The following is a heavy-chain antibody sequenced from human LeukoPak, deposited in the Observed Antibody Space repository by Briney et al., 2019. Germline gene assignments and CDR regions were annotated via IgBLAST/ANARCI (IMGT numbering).Heavy chain of an antibody. D-gene: IGHD6-19*01. J-gene: IGHJ4*02. Sequence: SVKVSCKASGGTFSSYAISWVRQAPGQGLEWMGGIIPILGTANYAQKFQGRVTITADESTSTAYMELSSLRSEDAAVYYCARGGHPGYSSGWYYYWGQGTLVTVSS. CDR3: ARGGHPGYSSGWYYY. V-gene: IGHV1-69*13. CDR1: GGTFSSYA. CDR2: IIPILGTA.